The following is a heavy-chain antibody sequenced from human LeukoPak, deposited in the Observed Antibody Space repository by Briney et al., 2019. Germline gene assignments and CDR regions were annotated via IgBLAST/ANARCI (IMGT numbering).Heavy chain of an antibody. Sequence: GGSLRLSCAVAGFTFSDYSMNWVRQAPGKGLEWVSSISSRSTSIYYADSVKGRFTISRDSAKKLVYLQMNSLRAEDTAVYYCARDDRVGALLWGQGTLVTVSS. CDR3: ARDDRVGALL. J-gene: IGHJ4*02. CDR2: ISSRSTSI. CDR1: GFTFSDYS. D-gene: IGHD1-26*01. V-gene: IGHV3-21*01.